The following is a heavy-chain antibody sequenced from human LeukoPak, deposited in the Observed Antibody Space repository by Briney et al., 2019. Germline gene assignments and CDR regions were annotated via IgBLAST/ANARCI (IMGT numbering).Heavy chain of an antibody. V-gene: IGHV3-21*01. CDR1: GFTFSSYS. J-gene: IGHJ4*02. CDR3: ARVKYYDSSGTFDY. Sequence: GGSLRLSCAASGFTFSSYSMNWVRQAPGKGLEWVSYITSSRSYIYYADSVKGRFTISRDNAKNSLYLQMNSLRAEDTAVYYCARVKYYDSSGTFDYWGQGTLVTVSS. D-gene: IGHD3-22*01. CDR2: ITSSRSYI.